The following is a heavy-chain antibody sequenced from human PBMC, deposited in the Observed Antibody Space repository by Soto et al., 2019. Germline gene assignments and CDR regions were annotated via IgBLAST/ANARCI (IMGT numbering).Heavy chain of an antibody. CDR3: ARTRTAFYRYYFDS. CDR1: GFTFSDYW. D-gene: IGHD2-21*02. CDR2: ISGSGGAT. J-gene: IGHJ4*02. V-gene: IGHV3-23*01. Sequence: GGSLRLSCEASGFTFSDYWIHWVRQAPGRGLVWVSGISGSGGATYYTDSVEGRFTISKDFSKNTVSLQMTGLRVDDTAVYYCARTRTAFYRYYFDSWGQGALVTVSS.